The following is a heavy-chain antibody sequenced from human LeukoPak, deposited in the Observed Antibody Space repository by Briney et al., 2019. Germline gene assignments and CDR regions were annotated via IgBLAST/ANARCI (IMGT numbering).Heavy chain of an antibody. CDR2: FDPEDGET. CDR3: ATLSYSSGGPDY. CDR1: GYTLTELS. J-gene: IGHJ4*02. D-gene: IGHD6-19*01. Sequence: ASVKVSFKVSGYTLTELSMHWVRQAPGKALEWMGGFDPEDGETFYAQKFQGRVTMTEDTSTDTAYMELSSLRSEDTAVYYCATLSYSSGGPDYWGQGTLVTVSS. V-gene: IGHV1-24*01.